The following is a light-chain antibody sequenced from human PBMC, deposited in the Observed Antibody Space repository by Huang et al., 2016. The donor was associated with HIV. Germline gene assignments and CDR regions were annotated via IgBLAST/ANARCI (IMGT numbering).Light chain of an antibody. Sequence: EIVLTQSPATLSLSPGERATLSCRASQNVTDSLAWYRQKPGQAPSLLIYRAANRATGTPARFSGSGSGTDFTLTISSLEPEDFAMYYCQERIQWPRLTFGGGTKVEIK. CDR1: QNVTDS. CDR2: RAA. V-gene: IGKV3-11*01. CDR3: QERIQWPRLT. J-gene: IGKJ4*01.